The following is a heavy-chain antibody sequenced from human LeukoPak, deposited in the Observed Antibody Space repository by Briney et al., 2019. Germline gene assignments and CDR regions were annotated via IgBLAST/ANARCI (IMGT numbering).Heavy chain of an antibody. CDR1: GFTFSSYG. V-gene: IGHV3-33*01. J-gene: IGHJ4*02. D-gene: IGHD5-18*01. CDR3: AGRPTGYSSGYIH. Sequence: GGSLRLSCAASGFTFSSYGMHWVRQAPGKGLEWVAVIWYDGSNKYYADSVKGRFTISRDNSKNTLYLQMNSLRAEDTAVYYCAGRPTGYSSGYIHWGQGTLVTVSS. CDR2: IWYDGSNK.